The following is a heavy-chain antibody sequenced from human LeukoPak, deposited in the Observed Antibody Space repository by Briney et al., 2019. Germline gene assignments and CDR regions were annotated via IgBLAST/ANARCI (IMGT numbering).Heavy chain of an antibody. D-gene: IGHD7-27*01. Sequence: AGGSLRLSCAASGVTITTFWTDSVRLDPGKWLKWVANINQDGSEKYYMDSVKGRFTISIDNAKNSLYLQMNSLRAEDTAVYYCAEQGTEWGQGTLVTVSS. CDR1: GVTITTFW. J-gene: IGHJ4*02. CDR2: INQDGSEK. V-gene: IGHV3-7*01. CDR3: AEQGTE.